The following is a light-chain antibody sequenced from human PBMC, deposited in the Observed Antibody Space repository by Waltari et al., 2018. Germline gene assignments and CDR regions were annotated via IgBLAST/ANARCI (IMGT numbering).Light chain of an antibody. CDR3: AAWDDSLNGLYV. CDR2: SNN. J-gene: IGLJ1*01. CDR1: SSNIGSNS. V-gene: IGLV1-44*01. Sequence: QSVLTQPPSASGTPGQRVTISCSGSSSNIGSNSGNLYLQPPGTAPKLLIYSNNQRPSGVPDRFSGSKSGTSASLAISGLQSEDEADYYCAAWDDSLNGLYVFGTGTKVTVL.